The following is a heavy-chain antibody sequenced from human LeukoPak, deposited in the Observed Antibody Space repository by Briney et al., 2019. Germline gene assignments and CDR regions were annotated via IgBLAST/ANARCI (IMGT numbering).Heavy chain of an antibody. Sequence: GGSLRLSCAASGFSFHNFVMSWVRQAPGKGLEFVSALTFSGSSTYNSDSVKGRFTISRDNSKNTLYLQMNNLRAEDAAVYYCARLGPFWSGPWDFDYWGLGTLVAVSS. CDR3: ARLGPFWSGPWDFDY. CDR2: LTFSGSST. V-gene: IGHV3-23*01. J-gene: IGHJ4*02. CDR1: GFSFHNFV. D-gene: IGHD3-3*01.